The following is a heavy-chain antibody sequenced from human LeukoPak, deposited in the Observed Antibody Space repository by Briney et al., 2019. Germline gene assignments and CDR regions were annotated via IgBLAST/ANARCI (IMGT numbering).Heavy chain of an antibody. CDR3: ARQISGSYRYYFDY. V-gene: IGHV4-39*01. CDR2: IYYSGST. CDR1: GGSIRSSGYY. D-gene: IGHD1-26*01. Sequence: SETLSLTCTVSGGSIRSSGYYWGWIRQPPGEGLECIGSIYYSGSTYYNPSLKSRVTISVDTSKNQFSLRLSSVTAADTAVYYCARQISGSYRYYFDYWGQGTLVTVSS. J-gene: IGHJ4*02.